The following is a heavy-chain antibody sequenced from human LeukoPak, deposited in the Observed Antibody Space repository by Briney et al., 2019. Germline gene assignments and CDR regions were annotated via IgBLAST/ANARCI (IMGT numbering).Heavy chain of an antibody. CDR3: ARGSSPNYLLDY. Sequence: SQTLSLTCTVSGGSISNGVYYWSWIRQPPGKGLEWIGYIYYSGSTYYSPSLKSRLTMSVDTSKNQFSLKLSSVTAADTAVYFCARGSSPNYLLDYWGQGTLVTVSS. CDR1: GGSISNGVYY. CDR2: IYYSGST. D-gene: IGHD2-2*01. V-gene: IGHV4-31*03. J-gene: IGHJ4*02.